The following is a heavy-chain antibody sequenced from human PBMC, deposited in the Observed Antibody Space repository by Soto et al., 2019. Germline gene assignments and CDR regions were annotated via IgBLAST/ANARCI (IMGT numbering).Heavy chain of an antibody. J-gene: IGHJ6*02. D-gene: IGHD4-17*01. Sequence: AETLTLTCRVSGGCMTPYYCRWVRQFPGKRLEWLWYLDDRGSTLYNPSLKSRVTISVDTSKNQFSLNLSTVTVADTAVYYSARALMFHGHDYADYLGYGMDFWGQGTTVTVSS. CDR3: ARALMFHGHDYADYLGYGMDF. CDR2: LDDRGST. CDR1: GGCMTPYY. V-gene: IGHV4-59*01.